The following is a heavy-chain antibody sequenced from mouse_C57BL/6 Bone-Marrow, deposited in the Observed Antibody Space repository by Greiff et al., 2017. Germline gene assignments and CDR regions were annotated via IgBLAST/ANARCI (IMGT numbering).Heavy chain of an antibody. Sequence: EVKLMESGGDLVKPGGSLKLSCAASGFTFSSYGMSWVRQTPDKRLEWVATISSGGSYTYYPDSVKGRFIISRDNAKNTLYLQMSSLKSEDTAMYYCARQTFGYWGQGTSGTVSS. CDR2: ISSGGSYT. CDR3: ARQTFGY. J-gene: IGHJ4*01. V-gene: IGHV5-6*01. CDR1: GFTFSSYG.